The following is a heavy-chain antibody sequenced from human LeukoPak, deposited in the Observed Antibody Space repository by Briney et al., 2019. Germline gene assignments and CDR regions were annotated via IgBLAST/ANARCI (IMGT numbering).Heavy chain of an antibody. Sequence: SETLSLTCTVSGGSLRSYYWSWIRQPAGKGLVWIGRIYSSGSTNYNPSLKSRVTMSVDTSENQFSLKLSSVTAADTAVYYCARESAYAVPDYWGQGSLVTVSS. V-gene: IGHV4-4*07. CDR2: IYSSGST. J-gene: IGHJ4*02. CDR1: GGSLRSYY. CDR3: ARESAYAVPDY. D-gene: IGHD6-19*01.